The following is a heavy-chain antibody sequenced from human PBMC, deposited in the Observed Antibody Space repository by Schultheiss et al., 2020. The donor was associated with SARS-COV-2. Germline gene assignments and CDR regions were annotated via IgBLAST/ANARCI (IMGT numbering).Heavy chain of an antibody. J-gene: IGHJ4*02. V-gene: IGHV3-33*01. Sequence: GGSLRLSCAASGFTFSTYGMHWVRQAPGKGLEWVAVIWYDGNSKYYADSVKGRFTISRDNAKNSLYLQMNSLRAEDTAVYYCARANGETYYSSDYWGQGTLVTVSS. D-gene: IGHD3-10*01. CDR1: GFTFSTYG. CDR3: ARANGETYYSSDY. CDR2: IWYDGNSK.